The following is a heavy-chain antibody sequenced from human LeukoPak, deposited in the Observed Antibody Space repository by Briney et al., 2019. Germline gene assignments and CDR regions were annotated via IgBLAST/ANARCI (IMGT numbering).Heavy chain of an antibody. CDR3: ARGAVPAAIGGFDY. J-gene: IGHJ4*02. CDR2: INPNSGGT. Sequence: ASVKVSCKASGYTFTGYYLHWVRQAPGQGLEWMGWINPNSGGTNYAQKFQGWVTMTGDTSINTAYMELSRLRSDDTAVYYCARGAVPAAIGGFDYWGQGTLVTVSS. D-gene: IGHD2-2*01. CDR1: GYTFTGYY. V-gene: IGHV1-2*04.